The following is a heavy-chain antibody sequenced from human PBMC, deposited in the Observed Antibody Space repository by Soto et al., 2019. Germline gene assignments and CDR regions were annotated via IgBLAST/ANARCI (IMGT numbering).Heavy chain of an antibody. V-gene: IGHV1-18*01. D-gene: IGHD3-16*01. CDR1: GYTFTIDG. CDR2: ISAYNGNT. J-gene: IGHJ4*02. Sequence: APLKLAWKASGYTFTIDGSSWGRQAPGQGLEWMGWISAYNGNTNYAQKLQGRVTMTTDTSTSTAYMELRSLRSDDTAVYYCARARRGGYSDYWGQGTLVTVSS. CDR3: ARARRGGYSDY.